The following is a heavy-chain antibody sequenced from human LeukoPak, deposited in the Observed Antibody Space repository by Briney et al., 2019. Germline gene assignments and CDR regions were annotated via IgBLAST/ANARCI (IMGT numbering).Heavy chain of an antibody. CDR3: AKDSDGDLPIHYFDY. D-gene: IGHD4-17*01. CDR2: LRYDGTNK. V-gene: IGHV3-30*02. CDR1: GFTFSTYG. J-gene: IGHJ4*02. Sequence: PGGSLRLSCAASGFTFSTYGMHWVRQAPGKGLEWVALLRYDGTNKYYADSVKGRFTISRDNSKNTLYLQMNSLRAEDTAVYYCAKDSDGDLPIHYFDYWGQGTLVTVSS.